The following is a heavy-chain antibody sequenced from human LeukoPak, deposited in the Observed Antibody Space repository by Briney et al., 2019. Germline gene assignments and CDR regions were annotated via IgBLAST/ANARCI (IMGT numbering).Heavy chain of an antibody. J-gene: IGHJ4*02. Sequence: GGSLRLSCAASGFTFSSYWMSCVRQAPGKGLEWVANIKQDGSESYYVDSVKGRFTISRDNAKNSLYLQMNSPRAEDTAVYYCARYSSTSLDYWGQGTLVTVSS. CDR2: IKQDGSES. CDR1: GFTFSSYW. CDR3: ARYSSTSLDY. V-gene: IGHV3-7*01. D-gene: IGHD2-2*01.